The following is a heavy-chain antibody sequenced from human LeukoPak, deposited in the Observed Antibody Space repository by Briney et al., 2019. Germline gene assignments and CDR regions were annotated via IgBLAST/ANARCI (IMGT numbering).Heavy chain of an antibody. J-gene: IGHJ4*02. D-gene: IGHD1-26*01. CDR3: ARDSYSGFDY. CDR1: GYSFTSYW. CDR2: IDPSASYT. Sequence: GESLKISCKGSGYSFTSYWISWVRQMPGKGLEWRGRIDPSASYTNYSPSLQRHVTISADKYISTAYLQWSSLKASDTAMYYCARDSYSGFDYWGQGTLVSVCS. V-gene: IGHV5-10-1*01.